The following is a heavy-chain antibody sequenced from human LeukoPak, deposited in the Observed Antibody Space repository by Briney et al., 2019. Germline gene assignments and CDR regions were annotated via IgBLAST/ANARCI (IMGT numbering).Heavy chain of an antibody. CDR2: ISWNSGRT. Sequence: GGSLRLSCAASGFTFDDYAMHWVRQAPGKGLEWVSGISWNSGRTDFADSVKGRFTISRDNAKNSLYLQMNSLRTEDTALYYCAKDTGAIAAAGTLIDYWGQGTLVTVSS. D-gene: IGHD6-13*01. V-gene: IGHV3-9*01. CDR3: AKDTGAIAAAGTLIDY. J-gene: IGHJ4*02. CDR1: GFTFDDYA.